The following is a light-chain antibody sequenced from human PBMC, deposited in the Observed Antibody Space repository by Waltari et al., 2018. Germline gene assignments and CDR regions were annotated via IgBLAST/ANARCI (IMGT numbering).Light chain of an antibody. V-gene: IGLV1-51*01. J-gene: IGLJ3*02. Sequence: QSVLTQPPSVSAAPGPKVTISCSGRSSHIGTHYVSWYQHLPGTAPKLLIYDNNKRPSGIPDRFSGSKSGTSATLGITGLQTGDEADYYCGTWDSSLSAGGIWVFGGGTKLTVL. CDR1: SSHIGTHY. CDR2: DNN. CDR3: GTWDSSLSAGGIWV.